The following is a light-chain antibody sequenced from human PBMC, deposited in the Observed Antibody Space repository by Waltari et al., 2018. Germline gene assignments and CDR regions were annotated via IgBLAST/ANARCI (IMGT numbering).Light chain of an antibody. J-gene: IGKJ4*01. V-gene: IGKV1-39*01. CDR2: AAS. CDR1: QSISSY. CDR3: QQSYSTPLC. Sequence: DIQMTQSPSSLSASVGDRVTITCRASQSISSYLNWYQQKPGKAPKLLIYAASSLQSGVPSRFSGSGSGTDFTLTISSLQPEDFATYYCQQSYSTPLCFGGGTKVEIK.